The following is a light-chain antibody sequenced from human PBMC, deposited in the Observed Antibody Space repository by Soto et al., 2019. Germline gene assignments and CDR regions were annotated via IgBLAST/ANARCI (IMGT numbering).Light chain of an antibody. CDR2: DVS. CDR1: SSDIGAYNY. Sequence: QSVLTQPPSASGSPGQSVTISCTGTSSDIGAYNYVSWYQQHPGKAPKLMISDVSERPSGVPDRFSGSKSGNTASLTVSGLQAEDEADYYCCSYAGSNNYVFGTGTKLTVL. CDR3: CSYAGSNNYV. V-gene: IGLV2-8*01. J-gene: IGLJ1*01.